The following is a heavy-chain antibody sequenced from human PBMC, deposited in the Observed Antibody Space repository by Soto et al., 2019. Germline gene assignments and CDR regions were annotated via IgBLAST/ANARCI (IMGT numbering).Heavy chain of an antibody. J-gene: IGHJ4*02. Sequence: VGSLRLSCATSGFTFSRCDMNWVRQAPVKVLEWVSFISSSASYMYYADSLKVRFTISRDNSKKSLYLQMNSLRADDTAVYYCARECVDTVTSITIPFDYWGQGALVTVSS. CDR2: ISSSASYM. CDR3: ARECVDTVTSITIPFDY. CDR1: GFTFSRCD. D-gene: IGHD5-12*01. V-gene: IGHV3-21*01.